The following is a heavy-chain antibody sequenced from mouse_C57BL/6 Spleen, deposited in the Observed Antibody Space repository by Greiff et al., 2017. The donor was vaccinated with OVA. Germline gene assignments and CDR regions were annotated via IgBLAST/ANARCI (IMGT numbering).Heavy chain of an antibody. J-gene: IGHJ4*01. Sequence: VQVVESGAELVRPGTSVKLSCKASGYTFTSYWMHWVKQRPGQGLEWIGVIDPSDSYTNYNQKFKGKATLTVDTSSSTAYMQLSSLTSEDSAVYYCARPYSNYAMDYWGQGTSVTVSS. D-gene: IGHD2-5*01. CDR3: ARPYSNYAMDY. CDR1: GYTFTSYW. V-gene: IGHV1-59*01. CDR2: IDPSDSYT.